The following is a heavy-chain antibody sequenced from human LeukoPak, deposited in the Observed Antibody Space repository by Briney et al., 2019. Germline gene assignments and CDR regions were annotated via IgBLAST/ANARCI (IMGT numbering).Heavy chain of an antibody. J-gene: IGHJ4*02. V-gene: IGHV3-7*01. CDR1: GFRFNEYW. D-gene: IGHD1-1*01. CDR3: VRAGWELDY. CDR2: IKDDGTEE. Sequence: GGSLRLSCAASGFRFNEYWMSWVRQPPGEGLQWVAHIKDDGTEEYYLDSVEGRFTIARDDAKNSLYLQMNSLRVEDTALYYCVRAGWELDYWGQGTPVTVSP.